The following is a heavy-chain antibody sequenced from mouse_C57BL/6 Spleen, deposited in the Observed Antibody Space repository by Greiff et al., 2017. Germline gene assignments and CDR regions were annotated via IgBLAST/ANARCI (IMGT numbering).Heavy chain of an antibody. CDR2: ISNGGGST. V-gene: IGHV5-12*01. J-gene: IGHJ3*01. CDR1: GFTFSDYY. CDR3: ARGDYGSSSWFAY. D-gene: IGHD1-1*01. Sequence: EVQLVESGGGLVQPGGSLKLSCAASGFTFSDYYMYWVRQTPEKRLEWVAYISNGGGSTYYPDTVKGRFTISRDNAKNTLYLQMSRLKSEDTAMYYCARGDYGSSSWFAYWGQGTLVTVS.